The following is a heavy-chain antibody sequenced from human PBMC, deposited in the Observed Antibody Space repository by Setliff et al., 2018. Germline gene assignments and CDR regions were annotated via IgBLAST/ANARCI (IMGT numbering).Heavy chain of an antibody. CDR1: GYTLTEFA. Sequence: ASVKVSCKASGYTLTEFAMQWVRQAPGEGLEWMGGFDPENGEMIYAQKFQGRVTMTEDTSTDTAYMELGSLRSEDTAVYYCTRDFLGATASFDIWGQGTMVTVSS. CDR3: TRDFLGATASFDI. D-gene: IGHD3-3*01. J-gene: IGHJ3*02. CDR2: FDPENGEM. V-gene: IGHV1-24*01.